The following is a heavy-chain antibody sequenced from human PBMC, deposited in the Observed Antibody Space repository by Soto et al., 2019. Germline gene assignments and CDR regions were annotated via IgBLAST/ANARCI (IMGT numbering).Heavy chain of an antibody. CDR2: IYYSGNA. V-gene: IGHV4-39*01. CDR3: ARMAVAEKCWCFDL. CDR1: GGSISSRSYY. Sequence: QLQLQESGPGLVKPSETLSLTCTVSGGSISSRSYYWGWIRQPPGKGLEWIGRIYYSGNAYYNPSLKSRVTISVDTSKNQFSLKLSSVTAADTAVYYCARMAVAEKCWCFDLWGRGTLVTVSS. J-gene: IGHJ2*01. D-gene: IGHD6-19*01.